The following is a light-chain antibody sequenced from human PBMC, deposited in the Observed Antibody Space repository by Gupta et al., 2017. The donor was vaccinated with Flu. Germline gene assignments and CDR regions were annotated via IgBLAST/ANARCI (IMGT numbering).Light chain of an antibody. CDR3: QQSHSRPLT. CDR1: QSIDRY. V-gene: IGKV1-39*01. J-gene: IGKJ4*01. CDR2: AAS. Sequence: IQMTYRPCPRLASYGDRVTITCRASQSIDRYLNWYQQKSGKAPKLLIYAASTLHSGVPSRFSGSGHGTDFTLTISSLLPEDFAVYYCQQSHSRPLTFGGGTKVEIK.